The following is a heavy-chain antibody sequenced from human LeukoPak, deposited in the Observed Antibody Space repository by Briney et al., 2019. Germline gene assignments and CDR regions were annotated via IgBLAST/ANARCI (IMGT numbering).Heavy chain of an antibody. J-gene: IGHJ6*02. Sequence: PGRSLRLSCAASGFTFDDYAMHWVRQAPGKGLEWVSGISWNSVSIGYADSVKGRFTISRDNAKKSLYLQMNRLRAEDTALYYCAKEYYYGSGSQYYGMDVWGQGTTVTVSS. CDR1: GFTFDDYA. CDR2: ISWNSVSI. V-gene: IGHV3-9*01. D-gene: IGHD3-10*01. CDR3: AKEYYYGSGSQYYGMDV.